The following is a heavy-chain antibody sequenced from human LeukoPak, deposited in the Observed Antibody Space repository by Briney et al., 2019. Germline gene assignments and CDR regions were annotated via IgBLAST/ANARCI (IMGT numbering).Heavy chain of an antibody. V-gene: IGHV3-23*01. CDR1: GFTFSSYG. CDR2: ISGSGGST. CDR3: AKEIYGDPTGGRFQH. D-gene: IGHD4-17*01. J-gene: IGHJ1*01. Sequence: GGSLRLSCAASGFTFSSYGMSWVRQAPGKGLEWVSAISGSGGSTYYADSVKGRFTISRDNSKNTLYLQMNSLRAEDTAVFYCAKEIYGDPTGGRFQHWGQGTLVTVSS.